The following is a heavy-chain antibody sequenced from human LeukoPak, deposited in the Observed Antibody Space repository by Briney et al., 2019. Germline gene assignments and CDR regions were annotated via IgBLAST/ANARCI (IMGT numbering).Heavy chain of an antibody. CDR3: AKDRLLYYYGSGSSYYFDY. D-gene: IGHD3-10*01. Sequence: PGRSLRLSCAASGFTFSSYGMHWVRRAPGKGLEWVAVIWYDGSNKYYADSVKGRFTISRDNSKNTLYLQMNSLRAEDTAVYYCAKDRLLYYYGSGSSYYFDYWGQGTLVTVSS. J-gene: IGHJ4*02. CDR1: GFTFSSYG. V-gene: IGHV3-33*06. CDR2: IWYDGSNK.